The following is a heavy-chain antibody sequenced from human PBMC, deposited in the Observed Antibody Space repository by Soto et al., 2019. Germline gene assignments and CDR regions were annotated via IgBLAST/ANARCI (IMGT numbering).Heavy chain of an antibody. V-gene: IGHV3-20*04. CDR2: ILWSGDRI. D-gene: IGHD4-17*01. Sequence: DVRLVESGGGAVRPGESLRLSCIGSGFIFDDYGMSWVRQAPGKGLEWGSSILWSGDRIAYADSVKGRFTISSENAKTSLFLQMNNVRVDETAFYFWARDDDYGNVDSWGQGTLVTVSS. CDR3: ARDDDYGNVDS. CDR1: GFIFDDYG. J-gene: IGHJ4*02.